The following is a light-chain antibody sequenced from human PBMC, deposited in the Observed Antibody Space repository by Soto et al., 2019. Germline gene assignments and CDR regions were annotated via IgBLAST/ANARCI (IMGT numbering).Light chain of an antibody. J-gene: IGKJ5*01. V-gene: IGKV1-39*01. CDR2: AAS. CDR3: QQSYSTPRT. CDR1: QSISSY. Sequence: DILMTQSPSSLSASVGDRVTITCRASQSISSYLNWYQQKPGKAPKLLIYAASSLQSGVPSRFSGSGSRTDFTLTISSLQPEDFATYYCQQSYSTPRTFGQGTRLRL.